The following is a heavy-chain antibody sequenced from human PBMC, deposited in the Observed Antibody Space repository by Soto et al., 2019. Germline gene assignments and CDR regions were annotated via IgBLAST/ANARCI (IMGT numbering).Heavy chain of an antibody. CDR3: AREQEGVVVTATFDY. D-gene: IGHD2-21*02. CDR1: GFTFSNYW. V-gene: IGHV3-7*01. CDR2: IKQDGSDK. J-gene: IGHJ4*02. Sequence: PGGSLRLSCAASGFTFSNYWMSWVRQAPGKGLEWVATIKQDGSDKYYVDSVKGRFTISRDNAKNSLYLQMNSLRAEDTAVYYCAREQEGVVVTATFDYWGQGTLVTVSS.